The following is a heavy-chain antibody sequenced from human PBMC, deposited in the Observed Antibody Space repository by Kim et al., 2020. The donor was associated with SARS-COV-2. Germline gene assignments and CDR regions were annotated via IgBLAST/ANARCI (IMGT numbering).Heavy chain of an antibody. J-gene: IGHJ4*02. CDR3: ATNAGGSHLPALDY. CDR2: ISTGGTT. CDR1: GASISSHY. V-gene: IGHV4-4*08. D-gene: IGHD2-15*01. Sequence: SETLSLTCVVSGASISSHYWSWVRQSPGRGLEWIGYISTGGTTNYNPSVNSRVTMSTDTSQNQVSLRLSSVTAADTGVYYCATNAGGSHLPALDYWGRGT.